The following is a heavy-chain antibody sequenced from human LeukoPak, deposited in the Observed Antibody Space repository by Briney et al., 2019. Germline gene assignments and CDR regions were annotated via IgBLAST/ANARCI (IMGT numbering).Heavy chain of an antibody. D-gene: IGHD5-12*01. J-gene: IGHJ6*02. Sequence: ASVKVSCKASGYTFTSYDINWVRQATGQGLEWMGWMNPNSGNTGYAQKFQGRVIMTRNTSISTAYMELSSLRSEDTAVYYCAGGLQDIVATDSYYYGMDVWGQGTTVTVSS. CDR2: MNPNSGNT. CDR3: AGGLQDIVATDSYYYGMDV. CDR1: GYTFTSYD. V-gene: IGHV1-8*01.